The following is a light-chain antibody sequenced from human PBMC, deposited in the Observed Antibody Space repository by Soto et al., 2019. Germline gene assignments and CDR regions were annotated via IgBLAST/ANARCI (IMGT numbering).Light chain of an antibody. CDR3: QQSDITPRT. J-gene: IGKJ1*01. V-gene: IGKV1-39*01. Sequence: DIQMTQSPSSLTASVGDRVTITCRASQSISSYLNWYQQKPGKAPKLLIYAAPSLQGGVPSRFSGSGSGTDCTLSISSLQPEDFATYFCQQSDITPRTFGQGTKVEIK. CDR1: QSISSY. CDR2: AAP.